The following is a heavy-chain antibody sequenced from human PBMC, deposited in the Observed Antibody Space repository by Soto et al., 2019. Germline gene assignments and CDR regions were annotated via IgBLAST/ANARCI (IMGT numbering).Heavy chain of an antibody. D-gene: IGHD3-3*01. Sequence: ASVKVSCKASGYTFTSYGISWVRQAPGQGLEWMGWISAYNGNTNYAQKFQGRVTMTTDTSTSTAYMELRSLRSDDTAVYYCARDGSSRFLEWLPYKVYGMGVWGQGTTVTVSS. J-gene: IGHJ6*02. CDR3: ARDGSSRFLEWLPYKVYGMGV. CDR2: ISAYNGNT. V-gene: IGHV1-18*01. CDR1: GYTFTSYG.